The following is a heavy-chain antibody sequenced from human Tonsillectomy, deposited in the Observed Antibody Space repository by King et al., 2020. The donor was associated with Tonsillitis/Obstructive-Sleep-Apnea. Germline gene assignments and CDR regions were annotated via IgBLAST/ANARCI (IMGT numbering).Heavy chain of an antibody. Sequence: VQLVESGGGLVQPGGSLRLSCAASGFTFSSYEMNWVRQAPGKGLEWVSYISSSGSTIYYADSVKGRFTISRYNAKNSLYLQMNSLRAEDTAVYYCASDPSTLYSGYDCYFDYWGQGTLVTVSS. CDR1: GFTFSSYE. CDR3: ASDPSTLYSGYDCYFDY. D-gene: IGHD5-12*01. J-gene: IGHJ4*02. V-gene: IGHV3-48*03. CDR2: ISSSGSTI.